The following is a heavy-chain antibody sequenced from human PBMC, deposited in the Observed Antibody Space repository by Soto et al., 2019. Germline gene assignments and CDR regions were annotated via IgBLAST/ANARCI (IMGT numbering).Heavy chain of an antibody. CDR3: ARAASPYFALLSAFHP. Sequence: PSETLSLTCTVSGGPLSSGSYYWSWIRQSPGQGLEWIGYIYYSGTTKYNPSLKSRVSISVDTSKNQFSLRLTSLSAADTAVYYCARAASPYFALLSAFHPWGQGTLVTAPQ. CDR2: IYYSGTT. V-gene: IGHV4-61*01. CDR1: GGPLSSGSYY. D-gene: IGHD3-9*01. J-gene: IGHJ5*02.